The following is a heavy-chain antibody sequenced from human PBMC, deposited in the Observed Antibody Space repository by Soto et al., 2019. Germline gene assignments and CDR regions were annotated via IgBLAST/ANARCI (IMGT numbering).Heavy chain of an antibody. Sequence: SETLSLTCAVSGGSISSGGYSWSWIRQPPGKGLEWIGYIYHSGSTYYNPSLKSRVTISVDRSKNQFSLKLSSVTAADTAVYYCARVLGAITMIVVVGAAFDIWGQGTMVTVSS. CDR1: GGSISSGGYS. CDR2: IYHSGST. V-gene: IGHV4-30-2*01. D-gene: IGHD3-22*01. J-gene: IGHJ3*02. CDR3: ARVLGAITMIVVVGAAFDI.